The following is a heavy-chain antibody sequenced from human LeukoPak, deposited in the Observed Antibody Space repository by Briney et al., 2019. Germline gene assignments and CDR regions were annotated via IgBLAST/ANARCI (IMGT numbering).Heavy chain of an antibody. CDR3: ARTNPSSDY. V-gene: IGHV4-59*12. Sequence: SETLSLTCTVSGGSISSYYWSWIRQPPGKGLEWIAYMSNSGSTYYNPSLKSRVTMSEDTSKNQFSLKVISVTAADTAVYYCARTNPSSDYWGQGTLVTVSS. CDR2: MSNSGST. CDR1: GGSISSYY. J-gene: IGHJ4*02.